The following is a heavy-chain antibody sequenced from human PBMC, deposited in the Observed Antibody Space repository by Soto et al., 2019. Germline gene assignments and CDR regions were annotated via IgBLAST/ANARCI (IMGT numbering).Heavy chain of an antibody. CDR3: ARVSIRKGYYGSGRVYYGMDV. D-gene: IGHD3-10*01. CDR1: GGSFSGYY. Sequence: PSETLSLTCAVYGGSFSGYYWSWIRQPPGKGLEWIGEINHSGSTNYNPSLKSRVTISVDTSKNQFSLKLSSVTAADTAVYYFARVSIRKGYYGSGRVYYGMDVWGQGTTVTVSS. V-gene: IGHV4-34*01. J-gene: IGHJ6*01. CDR2: INHSGST.